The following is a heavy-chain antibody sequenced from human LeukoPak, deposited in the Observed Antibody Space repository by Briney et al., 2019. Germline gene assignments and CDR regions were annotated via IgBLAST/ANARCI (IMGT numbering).Heavy chain of an antibody. CDR2: INHSGST. CDR3: ARTSYCSSTSCYDLEYYFDY. CDR1: GGSISSSSYY. Sequence: SETLSLTCSLSGGSISSSSYYWAWIRQPPGKGLEWIGEINHSGSTNYNPSLKSRVTISVDTSKNQFSLKLSSVTAADTAVYYCARTSYCSSTSCYDLEYYFDYWGQGTLVTVSS. J-gene: IGHJ4*02. V-gene: IGHV4-39*07. D-gene: IGHD2-2*01.